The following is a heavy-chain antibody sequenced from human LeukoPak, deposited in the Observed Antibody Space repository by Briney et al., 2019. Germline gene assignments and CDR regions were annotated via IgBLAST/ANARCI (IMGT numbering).Heavy chain of an antibody. Sequence: GGSLRLSCAAPGFTFSSYCMTWVRQAPGKGLEWVANVKHDGSEKYYVDSVKGRFTISRDNAKNSLYLQMNSLRAEDTAVYYCARDRRYCSGGSCYPNYFDYWGQGTLVTVSS. CDR3: ARDRRYCSGGSCYPNYFDY. J-gene: IGHJ4*02. CDR2: VKHDGSEK. V-gene: IGHV3-7*03. CDR1: GFTFSSYC. D-gene: IGHD2-15*01.